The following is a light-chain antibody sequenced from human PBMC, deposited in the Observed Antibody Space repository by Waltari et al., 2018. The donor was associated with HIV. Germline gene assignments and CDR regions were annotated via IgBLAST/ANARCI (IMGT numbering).Light chain of an antibody. CDR3: MQSLETSIT. Sequence: IVLTQSLLSLSVTPGETTSVSCTSSQSLQHDNGYNYLDWYLQRPGHSPRLLITLNSGRASGVPDRFSASGSGTNFTLQISRVEAEDVGVYYCMQSLETSITFGQGTRLEI. CDR2: LNS. V-gene: IGKV2-28*01. CDR1: QSLQHDNGYNY. J-gene: IGKJ5*01.